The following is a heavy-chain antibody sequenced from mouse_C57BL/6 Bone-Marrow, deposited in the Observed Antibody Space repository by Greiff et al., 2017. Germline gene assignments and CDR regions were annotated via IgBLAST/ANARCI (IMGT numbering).Heavy chain of an antibody. Sequence: EVQLKESVAELVRPGASVKLSCTASGFNIKNSYMHWVKQRPEQGLEWIGNIYPANGNTKYAPKFQGKATITADTSSNTAYMQLSSLTSEDPAIYYCASDYDSSQVAYWGRGKRVTVT. V-gene: IGHV14-3*01. CDR3: ASDYDSSQVAY. D-gene: IGHD1-1*01. J-gene: IGHJ3*01. CDR1: GFNIKNSY. CDR2: IYPANGNT.